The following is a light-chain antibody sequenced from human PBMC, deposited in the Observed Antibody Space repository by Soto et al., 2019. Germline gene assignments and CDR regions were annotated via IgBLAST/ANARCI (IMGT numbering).Light chain of an antibody. CDR2: DVS. CDR1: SSDVGGYNY. V-gene: IGLV2-14*01. Sequence: QSALTQPASVSGSPGQSITISCTGTSSDVGGYNYVSWYQQHPGKAPKLMIYDVSNRPSGVSNRFSGSKSGNTASLTISGLQAEDEADYYCSSYTSSSTLVYVFGTGTTVTVL. J-gene: IGLJ1*01. CDR3: SSYTSSSTLVYV.